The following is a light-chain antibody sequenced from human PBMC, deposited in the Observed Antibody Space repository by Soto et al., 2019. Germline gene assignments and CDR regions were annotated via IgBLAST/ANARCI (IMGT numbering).Light chain of an antibody. Sequence: VMTQTPLSSRVTLGQPASISCRSSQSLVHRDGNTYLSWLHQRPGQPPRLLIYMISDRFSGVPDRLSGSGAGTDFTLKISRVEAEDVGLYYCMQATQPYTFGQGTKLEIE. CDR3: MQATQPYT. CDR1: QSLVHRDGNTY. CDR2: MIS. J-gene: IGKJ2*01. V-gene: IGKV2-24*01.